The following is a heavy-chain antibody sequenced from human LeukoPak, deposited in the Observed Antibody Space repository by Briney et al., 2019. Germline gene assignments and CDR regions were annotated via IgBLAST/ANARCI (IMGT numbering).Heavy chain of an antibody. J-gene: IGHJ4*02. CDR1: GGSMSSFY. V-gene: IGHV4-59*01. Sequence: SETLSLTCTVSGGSMSSFYWTWIRQPPGKGLEWIGYIYYSGNTNYNPSLKGRVTISLDTSKNQFFLKLSSVTAADTAVYYCARDPDYWGQGTLVTVSS. CDR3: ARDPDY. CDR2: IYYSGNT.